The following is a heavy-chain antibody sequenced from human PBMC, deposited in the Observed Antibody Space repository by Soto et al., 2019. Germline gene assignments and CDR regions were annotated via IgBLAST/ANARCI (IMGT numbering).Heavy chain of an antibody. CDR2: INPSGGT. D-gene: IGHD6-13*01. J-gene: IGHJ4*02. V-gene: IGHV1-2*04. CDR3: ARSLAAAGFDY. Sequence: SFKVSFTASGSTFTSYYMHWVRQAPGQGLEWMGIINPSGGTNYAQKFQGWVTMTRDTSISTAYMELSRLRSDDTAVYYCARSLAAAGFDYWGQGTLVTVSS. CDR1: GSTFTSYY.